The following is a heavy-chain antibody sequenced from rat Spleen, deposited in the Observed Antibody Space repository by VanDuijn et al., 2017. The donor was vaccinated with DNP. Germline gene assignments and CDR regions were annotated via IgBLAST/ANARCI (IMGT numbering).Heavy chain of an antibody. J-gene: IGHJ4*01. CDR1: GFTFNNYW. Sequence: EVQLVESGGGLVQPGRSLTLSCVASGFTFNNYWMAWIRQVPGKGLEWFASITRSGGSPFYPDSVKDRFSSSRDNAENTRYLQMSSLRSDDTATYYCAKHKWFYAMDAWGQGTSVTVSS. D-gene: IGHD1-1*01. V-gene: IGHV5-58*01. CDR3: AKHKWFYAMDA. CDR2: ITRSGGSP.